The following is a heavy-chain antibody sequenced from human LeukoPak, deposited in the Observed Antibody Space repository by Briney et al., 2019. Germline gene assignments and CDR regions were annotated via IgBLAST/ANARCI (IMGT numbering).Heavy chain of an antibody. CDR1: GFTFDDYA. Sequence: GGSLRLSCAASGFTFDDYAMHWVRQAPGKGLEWVSGISWNSGSIGYADSVKGRFTISRDNAKNSLYLQMNSLRAEDMALYYCAKGGIAAAGPVDYWGQGTLVTVSS. D-gene: IGHD6-13*01. V-gene: IGHV3-9*03. CDR3: AKGGIAAAGPVDY. CDR2: ISWNSGSI. J-gene: IGHJ4*02.